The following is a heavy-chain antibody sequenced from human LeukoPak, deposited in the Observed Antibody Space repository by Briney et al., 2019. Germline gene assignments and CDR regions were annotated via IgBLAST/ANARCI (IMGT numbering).Heavy chain of an antibody. CDR2: INPNSGGT. Sequence: ASVKVSCKASGYTFTGYYMHWVRQAPGQGLEWMGWINPNSGGTNYAQKFQGRVTMTRDTSISTAYMELSRLRSDDTAVYYCAREYGWLRLRYYFDHWGQGTLVTVSS. V-gene: IGHV1-2*02. CDR3: AREYGWLRLRYYFDH. CDR1: GYTFTGYY. D-gene: IGHD5-12*01. J-gene: IGHJ4*02.